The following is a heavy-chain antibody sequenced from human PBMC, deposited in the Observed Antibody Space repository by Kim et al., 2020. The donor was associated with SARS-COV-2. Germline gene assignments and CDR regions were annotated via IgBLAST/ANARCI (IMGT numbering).Heavy chain of an antibody. CDR1: GGSISSYS. CDR3: ARDNHGMGGSYYPPVDWFDP. V-gene: IGHV4-59*13. Sequence: SETLSLTCTVSGGSISSYSWSWIRQPPGKGLEWIGYIYYSGSTNYNPSLKSRVTISVDTSKNQFSLNLSSVTAADTAVYYCARDNHGMGGSYYPPVDWFDPWGQGTLVTVSS. J-gene: IGHJ5*02. CDR2: IYYSGST. D-gene: IGHD1-26*01.